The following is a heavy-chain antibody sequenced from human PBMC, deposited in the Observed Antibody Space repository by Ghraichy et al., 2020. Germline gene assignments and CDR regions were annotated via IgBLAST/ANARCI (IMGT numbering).Heavy chain of an antibody. CDR2: IIPIFGTA. Sequence: SVKVSCKASGGTFSSYAISWVRQAPGQGLEWMGGIIPIFGTANYAQKFQGRVTITADESTSTAYMELSSLRSEDTAVYYYASPDFTSSSWGYWGQGTLVTVSS. D-gene: IGHD6-6*01. CDR1: GGTFSSYA. V-gene: IGHV1-69*13. CDR3: ASPDFTSSSWGY. J-gene: IGHJ4*02.